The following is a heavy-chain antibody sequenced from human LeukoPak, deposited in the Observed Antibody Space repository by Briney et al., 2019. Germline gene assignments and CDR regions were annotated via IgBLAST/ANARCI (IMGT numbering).Heavy chain of an antibody. J-gene: IGHJ4*02. CDR1: RFTFSSYW. CDR2: TSYDGSNK. CDR3: ARDWGVDS. V-gene: IGHV3-30*03. D-gene: IGHD3-10*01. Sequence: GGSLRLSCAASRFTFSSYWMSWVRQAPGKGLEWVAVTSYDGSNKYYADSVKGRFTISRDNSNNTLYLQMNSLRAEDTAVYYCARDWGVDSWGQGTLVTVSS.